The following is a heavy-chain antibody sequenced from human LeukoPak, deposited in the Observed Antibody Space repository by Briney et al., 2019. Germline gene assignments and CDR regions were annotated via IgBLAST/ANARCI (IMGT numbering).Heavy chain of an antibody. CDR3: ARRWNYGRNYYIDV. CDR1: GGSFSNYY. CDR2: INDSGTI. V-gene: IGHV4-34*01. Sequence: SETLSLTCAVHGGSFSNYYWSWIRQSPGKGLEWIGEINDSGTINYNPSLMSRVTISVDKSKNQFSLKLSSVTAADTAVYYCARRWNYGRNYYIDVWGKGATVSVSS. D-gene: IGHD1-7*01. J-gene: IGHJ6*03.